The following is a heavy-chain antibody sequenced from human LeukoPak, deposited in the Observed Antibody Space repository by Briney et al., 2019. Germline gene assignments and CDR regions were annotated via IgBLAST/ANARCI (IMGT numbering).Heavy chain of an antibody. J-gene: IGHJ4*02. V-gene: IGHV1-46*01. CDR1: GYTFTSYY. CDR2: INPSGGST. Sequence: ASVKVSCKASGYTFTSYYMHWVRQAPGQGLELRGIINPSGGSTSYAQNSQGRRTMTRDMSTSTLYIELSSVTGADTAVYYCAREGYSYGLRFFDYWGQGTLVTVSS. D-gene: IGHD5-18*01. CDR3: AREGYSYGLRFFDY.